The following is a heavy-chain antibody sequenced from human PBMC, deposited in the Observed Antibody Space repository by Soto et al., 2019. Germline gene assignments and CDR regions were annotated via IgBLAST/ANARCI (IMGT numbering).Heavy chain of an antibody. D-gene: IGHD6-13*01. CDR3: ATGDSSSWYSHY. Sequence: ASVKVSCKASGYSFTGNSMHWVRQAPGQGLEWMGGFDPEDGETIYAQKFQGRVTMTEDTSTDTAYMELSSLRSEDTAVYYCATGDSSSWYSHYWGQGTLVTVSS. V-gene: IGHV1-24*01. CDR1: GYSFTGNS. CDR2: FDPEDGET. J-gene: IGHJ4*02.